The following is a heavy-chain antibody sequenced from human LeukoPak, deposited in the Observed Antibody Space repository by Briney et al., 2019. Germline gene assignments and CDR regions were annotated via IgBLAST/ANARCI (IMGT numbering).Heavy chain of an antibody. V-gene: IGHV3-33*01. CDR1: GFTFSSYG. CDR2: IWYDGSNK. CDR3: ARDGWYAAVAPFYYYYYGMDV. Sequence: GRSLRLSCAASGFTFSSYGMHWVRQAPGKGLEWVAVIWYDGSNKYYADSVKGRFTISRDNSKNTLYLQINSLRAEDTAVYYCARDGWYAAVAPFYYYYYGMDVWGQGTTVTVSS. J-gene: IGHJ6*02. D-gene: IGHD6-19*01.